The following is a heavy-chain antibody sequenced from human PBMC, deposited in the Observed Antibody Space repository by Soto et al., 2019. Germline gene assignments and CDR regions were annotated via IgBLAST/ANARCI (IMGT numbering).Heavy chain of an antibody. J-gene: IGHJ4*02. CDR2: VSHDGRNT. D-gene: IGHD6-19*01. CDR3: AKGGRQWLVTSDFNY. V-gene: IGHV3-30*18. Sequence: VQLVESGGGVVQPGRSLRLSCAASGFTFSDYAMHWVRQAPGKGLEWVAVVSHDGRNTHYADSVNVRFTISRDSSKNTVSLEMTSLRAEDTAVYYCAKGGRQWLVTSDFNYWGQGALVTVSS. CDR1: GFTFSDYA.